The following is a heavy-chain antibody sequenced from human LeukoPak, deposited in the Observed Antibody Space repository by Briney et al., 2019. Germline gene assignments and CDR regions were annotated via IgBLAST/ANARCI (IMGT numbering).Heavy chain of an antibody. D-gene: IGHD3-16*02. V-gene: IGHV4-34*01. Sequence: SETLSLTCAVYGESFSGYYWSWIRQPPGKGLEWIGEINHSGSTNYNPSLKSRVTISVDTSKNQFSLKLSSVTAADTAVYYCAREPLTFGGVIVRKNTYNWFDPWGQGTLVTVSS. J-gene: IGHJ5*02. CDR1: GESFSGYY. CDR2: INHSGST. CDR3: AREPLTFGGVIVRKNTYNWFDP.